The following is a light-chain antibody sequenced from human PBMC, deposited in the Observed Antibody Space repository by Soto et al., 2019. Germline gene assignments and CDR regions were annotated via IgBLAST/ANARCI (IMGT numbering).Light chain of an antibody. J-gene: IGLJ1*01. CDR2: DVS. CDR3: CSYAGNSRYV. CDR1: SGDVGGHDW. V-gene: IGLV2-8*01. Sequence: QSVLTQPPSASGSPGQSVTISCTGTSGDVGGHDWVSWYQVRPGKAPKLMIYDVSKRPSGVPDRFSGSKSGNTASLTISGLQAEDEADYYCCSYAGNSRYVFGTGTKVTVL.